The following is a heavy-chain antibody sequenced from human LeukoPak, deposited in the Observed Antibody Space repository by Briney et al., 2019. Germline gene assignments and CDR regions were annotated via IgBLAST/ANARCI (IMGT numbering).Heavy chain of an antibody. V-gene: IGHV3-23*01. D-gene: IGHD3-10*02. Sequence: GGSLRLSCAAAGFTFSSYGMSWVRQAPGKGLEWVSAISGSGGSTYYADSVKGRFTISRDNAKNSLYLQMNSLRAEDTAVYYCAELGITMIGGVWGKGTTVTISS. CDR3: AELGITMIGGV. J-gene: IGHJ6*04. CDR1: GFTFSSYG. CDR2: ISGSGGST.